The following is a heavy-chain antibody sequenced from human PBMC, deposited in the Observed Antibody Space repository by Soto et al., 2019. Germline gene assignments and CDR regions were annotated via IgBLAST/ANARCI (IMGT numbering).Heavy chain of an antibody. CDR2: LDQSGGT. CDR1: GDSLRGQS. D-gene: IGHD2-15*01. J-gene: IGHJ6*01. Sequence: PSETLSLTCAVVGDSLRGQSWNWIRQSPGKGLEWIGELDQSGGTNYNPSLKSRAIISDDTSKNQFSLTLTSVTAADTAVYYCARRDSYWWSSEGLDVWGQGTTVTVSS. CDR3: ARRDSYWWSSEGLDV. V-gene: IGHV4-34*01.